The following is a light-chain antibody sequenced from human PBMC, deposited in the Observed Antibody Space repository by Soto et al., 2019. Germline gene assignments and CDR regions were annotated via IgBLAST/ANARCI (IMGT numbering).Light chain of an antibody. CDR2: GVS. J-gene: IGKJ1*01. CDR1: PTISSN. V-gene: IGKV3-15*01. CDR3: QQYNNWPPWT. Sequence: EMVMTQSPATLSVSQGERATLSCRASPTISSNLAWYQQKPGQAPRLLIYGVSTRATGITARFRGSGSGTEFTLAICSLQSEDFVVYYCQQYNNWPPWTFGQGTRVVIK.